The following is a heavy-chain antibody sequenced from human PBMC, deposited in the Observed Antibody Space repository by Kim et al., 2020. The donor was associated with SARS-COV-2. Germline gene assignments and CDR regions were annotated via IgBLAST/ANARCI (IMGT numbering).Heavy chain of an antibody. Sequence: VKGRFTICRDNAKNSLYLQMNSLRAEDTAVYYCARGDSSGYFILFFFDYWGQGTLVTVSS. J-gene: IGHJ4*02. CDR3: ARGDSSGYFILFFFDY. D-gene: IGHD3-22*01. V-gene: IGHV3-21*01.